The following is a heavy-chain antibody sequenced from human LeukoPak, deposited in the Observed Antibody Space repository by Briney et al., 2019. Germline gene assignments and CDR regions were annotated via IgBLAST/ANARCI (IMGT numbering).Heavy chain of an antibody. CDR2: IYYSGST. CDR3: AAEDDYGDSSHY. CDR1: GGSISSYY. V-gene: IGHV4-59*01. J-gene: IGHJ4*02. D-gene: IGHD4-17*01. Sequence: PSETLSLTCTVSGGSISSYYWSWIRQPPGKGLEWIGYIYYSGSTNYNPSLKSRVTISVDTSKNQFSLKLSSVTAADTAVYYCAAEDDYGDSSHYWGQGTLVTVSS.